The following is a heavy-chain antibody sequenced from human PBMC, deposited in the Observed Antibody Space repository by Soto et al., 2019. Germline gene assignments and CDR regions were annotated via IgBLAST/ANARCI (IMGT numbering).Heavy chain of an antibody. CDR3: ARVSTAAGPDYYYGMDV. J-gene: IGHJ6*02. V-gene: IGHV4-30-4*01. Sequence: KPSETLSLTCTVSGGSISSGDYYWSWIRQPPGKGLEWIGYIYYSGSTYYNPSLKSRVTISVDTSKNQFSLKLSSVTAADTAVYYCARVSTAAGPDYYYGMDVWGQGTTVTVSS. CDR1: GGSISSGDYY. CDR2: IYYSGST. D-gene: IGHD6-13*01.